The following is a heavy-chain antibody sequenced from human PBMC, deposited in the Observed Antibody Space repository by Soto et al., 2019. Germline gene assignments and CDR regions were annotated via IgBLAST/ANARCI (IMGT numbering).Heavy chain of an antibody. J-gene: IGHJ4*02. CDR1: GGSINNYY. Sequence: PSETLSLTCTVSGGSINNYYWSWIRQHPGKGLEWIGYIYYSGSTYYNPSLKSRVTISVDTSKNQFSLKLSSVTAADTAVYYCARSSTSANYFDYWGQGTQVTVSS. V-gene: IGHV4-59*06. CDR3: ARSSTSANYFDY. D-gene: IGHD2-2*01. CDR2: IYYSGST.